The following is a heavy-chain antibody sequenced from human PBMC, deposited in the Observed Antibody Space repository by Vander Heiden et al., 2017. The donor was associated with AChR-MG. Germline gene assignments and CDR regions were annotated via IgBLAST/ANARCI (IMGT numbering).Heavy chain of an antibody. V-gene: IGHV4-34*01. CDR3: ARTKGLWWFGFAQPRGASPFDY. CDR1: GGSFSGYY. J-gene: IGHJ4*02. Sequence: QVQLQQWGAGLSKPSETLSLTCAVSGGSFSGYYWSCIRQPPGKGLEWIGEINHSGSTNYNPSLKSRVTISVDTSKNQFSLKLSSVTAADTAVYDCARTKGLWWFGFAQPRGASPFDYWGQGTLVTVSS. D-gene: IGHD2-21*01. CDR2: INHSGST.